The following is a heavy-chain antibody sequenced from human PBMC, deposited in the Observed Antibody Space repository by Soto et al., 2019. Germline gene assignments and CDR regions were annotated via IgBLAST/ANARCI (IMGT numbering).Heavy chain of an antibody. J-gene: IGHJ6*02. V-gene: IGHV3-23*01. Sequence: PVGSLRLSCAASGFTFSSYAMSWVRQAPGKGLEWVSAISGSGGSTYYADSVKGRFTISRDNSKNTLYLQMNSLRAEDTAVYYCAKVLYYDFWSGPTYGMDVWGQGTTVTVSS. CDR1: GFTFSSYA. D-gene: IGHD3-3*01. CDR3: AKVLYYDFWSGPTYGMDV. CDR2: ISGSGGST.